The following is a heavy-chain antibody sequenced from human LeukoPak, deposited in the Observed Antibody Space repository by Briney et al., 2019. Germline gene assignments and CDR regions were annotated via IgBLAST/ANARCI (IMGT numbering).Heavy chain of an antibody. CDR2: INSDGSWT. CDR3: VSFYETN. V-gene: IGHV3-74*01. D-gene: IGHD2-2*01. J-gene: IGHJ4*02. CDR1: GNYW. Sequence: GGSLRLSCAACGNYWMHWVRQAPGKGLVWVSHINSDGSWTGYADSVKGRFTISKDNAKNTVYLQMNNLRAEDTAVYYCVSFYETNWGRGTLVTVSS.